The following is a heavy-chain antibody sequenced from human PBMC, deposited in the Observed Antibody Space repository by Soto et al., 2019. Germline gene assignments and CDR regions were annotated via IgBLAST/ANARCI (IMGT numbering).Heavy chain of an antibody. V-gene: IGHV1-69*01. CDR3: ARSCSSTSCYGYYGMDV. CDR2: IIPIFGTA. Sequence: QVQLVQSGAEVKKPESSVKVSCKASGGTFSSYAISWVRQAPGQGLEWMGGIIPIFGTANYAQKFQGRVTITEDESTSTAYMELSSLTSEDTAVYYCARSCSSTSCYGYYGMDVWGHGTTVTVSS. D-gene: IGHD2-2*01. CDR1: GGTFSSYA. J-gene: IGHJ6*02.